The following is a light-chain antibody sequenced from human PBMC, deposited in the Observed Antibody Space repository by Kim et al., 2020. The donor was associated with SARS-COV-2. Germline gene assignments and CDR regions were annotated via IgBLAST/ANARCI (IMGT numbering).Light chain of an antibody. CDR1: QTILHSSTNKNA. CDR3: QQYSATPSS. Sequence: DTVLIQSPDSLAVSLGERATINCKTSQTILHSSTNKNALAWYQLKAGQPPKLLIYWASTRESGVPDRVSGSGSGTDFTLTISSLQAEDVAVYSCQQYSATPSSFGQWTKVDIK. J-gene: IGKJ2*01. V-gene: IGKV4-1*01. CDR2: WAS.